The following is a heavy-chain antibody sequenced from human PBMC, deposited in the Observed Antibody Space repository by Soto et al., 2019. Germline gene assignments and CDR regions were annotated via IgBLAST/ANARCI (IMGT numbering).Heavy chain of an antibody. CDR1: GFTFSSYA. V-gene: IGHV3-23*01. CDR3: AKSMYSGSCYYYYGMDV. Sequence: GGSLRLSCAASGFTFSSYAMSWVRQAPGKGLEWVSAISGSGGSTYYADSVKGRFTISRDNSKNTLYLQMNSLRAEDTAVYYCAKSMYSGSCYYYYGMDVWGQGTTVTVSS. J-gene: IGHJ6*02. CDR2: ISGSGGST. D-gene: IGHD1-26*01.